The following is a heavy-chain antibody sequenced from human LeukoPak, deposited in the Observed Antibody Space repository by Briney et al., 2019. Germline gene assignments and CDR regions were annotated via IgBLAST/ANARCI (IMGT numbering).Heavy chain of an antibody. Sequence: PSETLSLTCTVSGGSISSYYWSWIRQPPGKGLEWIGYIYYSGSTNYNPSLKSRVTISVDTSKNQFSLKLSSVTAADTAVYYCARGGSRGGSCYPTCAPDYWGQGTLVTVSS. D-gene: IGHD2-15*01. CDR2: IYYSGST. V-gene: IGHV4-59*01. J-gene: IGHJ4*02. CDR1: GGSISSYY. CDR3: ARGGSRGGSCYPTCAPDY.